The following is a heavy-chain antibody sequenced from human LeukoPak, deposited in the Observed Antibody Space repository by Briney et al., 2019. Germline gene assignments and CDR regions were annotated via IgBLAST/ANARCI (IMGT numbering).Heavy chain of an antibody. Sequence: GGCLRLSCEASGFRFKSYWMSWVRQSPGKGLQWVANIKQDGSEKYYVDSVKGRFTISRDNARNSVYLEMNSVRVEDTGLYFCARETSGWCFGFWGQGTLVFVSS. J-gene: IGHJ4*02. CDR2: IKQDGSEK. CDR3: ARETSGWCFGF. V-gene: IGHV3-7*01. CDR1: GFRFKSYW. D-gene: IGHD6-19*01.